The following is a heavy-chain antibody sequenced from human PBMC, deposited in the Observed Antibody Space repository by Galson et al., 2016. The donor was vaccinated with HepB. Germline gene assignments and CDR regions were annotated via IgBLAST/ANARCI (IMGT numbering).Heavy chain of an antibody. CDR1: GFTFSNYW. D-gene: IGHD6-19*01. V-gene: IGHV3-7*03. J-gene: IGHJ6*02. CDR2: IKQDGSEK. Sequence: SLRLSCAASGFTFSNYWMSWVRQAPGKGLEWVANIKQDGSEKYYVDSVKGRFTISRDNAKHSLYLQMTSLRAEDTAVYYCARENSSGWFWDYYYYGMDVWGQGTTASVSS. CDR3: ARENSSGWFWDYYYYGMDV.